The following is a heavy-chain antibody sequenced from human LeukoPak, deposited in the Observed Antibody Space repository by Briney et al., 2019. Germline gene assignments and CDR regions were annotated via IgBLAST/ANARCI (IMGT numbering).Heavy chain of an antibody. V-gene: IGHV3-7*01. CDR1: GLSFSIYW. D-gene: IGHD5-24*01. J-gene: IGHJ4*02. Sequence: GGSLRLSCAASGLSFSIYWMSWVRQAPGGGLEWVANIKEDGSRVQYVESVKDRFTISRDNAKNTLYLQMNSLRVEDTAVYHCVRDGSNGDGYKNWGQGTLVTVSS. CDR2: IKEDGSRV. CDR3: VRDGSNGDGYKN.